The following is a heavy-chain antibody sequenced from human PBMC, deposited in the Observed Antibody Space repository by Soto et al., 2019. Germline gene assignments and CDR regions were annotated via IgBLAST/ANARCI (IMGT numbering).Heavy chain of an antibody. J-gene: IGHJ6*02. CDR3: TTDRVPLYYYYGMDV. Sequence: PGGSLRLSCAASGFTFSNAWMSWVRQAPGKGLEWVGRIKSKTDGGTTDYAAPVKGRFTISRDDSKNTLYLQMNSLKTEDTAVYYCTTDRVPLYYYYGMDVWGQGTTVTVSS. CDR2: IKSKTDGGTT. CDR1: GFTFSNAW. V-gene: IGHV3-15*01. D-gene: IGHD3-3*01.